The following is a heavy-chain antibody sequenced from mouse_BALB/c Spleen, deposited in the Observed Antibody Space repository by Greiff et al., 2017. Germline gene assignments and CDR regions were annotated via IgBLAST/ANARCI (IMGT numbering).Heavy chain of an antibody. CDR3: ARKDYRYEGAWFAY. CDR1: GYSITSDYA. CDR2: ISYSGST. Sequence: EVKLQESGPGLVKPSQSLSLTCTVTGYSITSDYAWNWIRQFPGNKLEWMGYISYSGSTSYNPSLKSRISITRDTSKNQFFLQLNSVTTEDTATYYCARKDYRYEGAWFAYWGQGTLVTVSA. D-gene: IGHD2-14*01. V-gene: IGHV3-2*02. J-gene: IGHJ3*01.